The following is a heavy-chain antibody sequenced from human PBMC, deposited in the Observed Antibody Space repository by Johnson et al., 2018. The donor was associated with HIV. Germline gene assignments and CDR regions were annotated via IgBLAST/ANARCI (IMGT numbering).Heavy chain of an antibody. CDR3: ARGGTGYTSDAFDI. CDR2: IYSGGST. CDR1: GFTVSSNY. D-gene: IGHD5-18*01. V-gene: IGHV3-66*01. J-gene: IGHJ3*02. Sequence: VQLVESGGGLVQPGGSLRLSCAASGFTVSSNYMSWVRQAPGKGLEWVSVIYSGGSTYYADSVKGRYTISSDNSKNTLYLQMSSLRAEDTAVYYCARGGTGYTSDAFDIWGQGTMVTVSS.